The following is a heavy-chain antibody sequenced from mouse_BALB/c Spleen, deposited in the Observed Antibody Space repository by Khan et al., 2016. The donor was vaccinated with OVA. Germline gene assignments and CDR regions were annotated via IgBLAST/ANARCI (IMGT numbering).Heavy chain of an antibody. D-gene: IGHD4-1*01. CDR3: ARGNWAY. CDR2: INSGSTTI. CDR1: GFTFSSFG. Sequence: EVKVEESGGGLVQPGGSRKLSCAASGFTFSSFGMHWVRQAPEKGLEWVAYINSGSTTIYYADPVKGRFTISRDNPKNTLFLQLTRLRSEDTAMYYCARGNWAYWGQGTTLTVSS. V-gene: IGHV5-17*02. J-gene: IGHJ2*01.